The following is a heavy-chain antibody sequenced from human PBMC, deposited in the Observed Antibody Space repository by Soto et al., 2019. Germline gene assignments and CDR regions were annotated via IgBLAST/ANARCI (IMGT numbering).Heavy chain of an antibody. CDR1: GYTFTSYG. Sequence: GASVKVSCKASGYTFTSYGISWVRQAPGQGLDWMGWISVYNGNTNYARKLQGRVTMTTDTSTSTAYMELRSLRSDDTAVYYCARVVAGTLDYWGQGTLVTVSS. D-gene: IGHD6-19*01. CDR3: ARVVAGTLDY. V-gene: IGHV1-18*01. CDR2: ISVYNGNT. J-gene: IGHJ4*02.